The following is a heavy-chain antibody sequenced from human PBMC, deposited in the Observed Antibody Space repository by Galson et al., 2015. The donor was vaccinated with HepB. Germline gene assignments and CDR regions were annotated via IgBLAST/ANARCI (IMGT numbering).Heavy chain of an antibody. V-gene: IGHV3-21*01. CDR2: ISSSSSYI. CDR3: ARDYRDIVVVPAAMGDAINWYFDL. D-gene: IGHD2-2*01. J-gene: IGHJ2*01. Sequence: SLRLSCAASGFTFSSYSMNWVRQAPGKGLEWVSSISSSSSYIYYADSVKGRFTISRDNAKNSLYLQMNSLRAEDTAVYYCARDYRDIVVVPAAMGDAINWYFDLWGRGTLVTVSS. CDR1: GFTFSSYS.